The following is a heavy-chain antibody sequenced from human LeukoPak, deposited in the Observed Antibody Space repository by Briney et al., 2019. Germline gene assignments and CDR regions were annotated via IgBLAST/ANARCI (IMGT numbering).Heavy chain of an antibody. V-gene: IGHV3-7*01. CDR1: GFTFSSYW. D-gene: IGHD2-2*01. Sequence: GGSLRLSCAAAGFTFSSYWMSWVRQAPGKGLEWVANIKQDESEKYYVDSVKGRFTISRDNAKNSLYLQMNSLRAEDTAVYYCARDKVDIVVVPAKESDYKYYYFMDVWGKGTTVTVSS. CDR3: ARDKVDIVVVPAKESDYKYYYFMDV. CDR2: IKQDESEK. J-gene: IGHJ6*03.